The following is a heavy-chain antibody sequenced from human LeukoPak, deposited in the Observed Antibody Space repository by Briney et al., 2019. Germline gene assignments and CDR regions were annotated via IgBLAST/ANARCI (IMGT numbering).Heavy chain of an antibody. V-gene: IGHV4-59*01. CDR3: ARDQISTTWYGAFDI. CDR2: IYPSGST. J-gene: IGHJ3*02. Sequence: PSETLSLNCTVSGASISNYYWSWIRQPPGKGLEWIGYIYPSGSTYYNPSLKSRVTISADADKSQFSLKLRSVTAADTAVYYCARDQISTTWYGAFDIWGQGTMVSVSS. CDR1: GASISNYY. D-gene: IGHD6-13*01.